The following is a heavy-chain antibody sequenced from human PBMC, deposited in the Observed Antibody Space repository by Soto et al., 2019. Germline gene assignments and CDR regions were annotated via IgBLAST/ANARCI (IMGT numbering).Heavy chain of an antibody. CDR3: ARMYGDYFDV. CDR1: GGSLSSYY. CDR2: IYYTGST. Sequence: SETLSLTCAVSGGSLSSYYWSWVRQPPGKGLEWIGYIYYTGSTNYNPSLKSRVTLSIDTSKNQFSLKLRSVTAADTAVYYCARMYGDYFDVWGKGTTVTVSS. V-gene: IGHV4-59*08. J-gene: IGHJ6*03. D-gene: IGHD4-17*01.